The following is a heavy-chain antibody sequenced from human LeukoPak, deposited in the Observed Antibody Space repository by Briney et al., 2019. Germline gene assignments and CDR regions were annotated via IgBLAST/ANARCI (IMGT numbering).Heavy chain of an antibody. CDR3: AKGEVSQLLLYQNYFDY. J-gene: IGHJ4*02. Sequence: PGGSLRLSCAASGFTFSSYAMSWVRQAPGKGLEWVSAISGSGGSTYYADSVKGRFTISRDNSKNTLYLQMNSLRAEDTAVYYCAKGEVSQLLLYQNYFDYWGQGTLVTVSS. CDR1: GFTFSSYA. D-gene: IGHD2-2*02. CDR2: ISGSGGST. V-gene: IGHV3-23*01.